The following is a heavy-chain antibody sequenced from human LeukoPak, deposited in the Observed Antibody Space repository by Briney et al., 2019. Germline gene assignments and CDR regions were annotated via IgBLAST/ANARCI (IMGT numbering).Heavy chain of an antibody. J-gene: IGHJ2*01. CDR2: IDGDGATT. Sequence: GGSLRLSCAPSEFSLSSYETNWVRQAPGKGLVWVSRIDGDGATTSYEDSVKGRFTIPRDNANNMVYLEMNSLRVEDTAVYYCTRDSGADRRYFDLWGRGTLVTVSS. CDR3: TRDSGADRRYFDL. D-gene: IGHD7-27*01. CDR1: EFSLSSYE. V-gene: IGHV3-74*01.